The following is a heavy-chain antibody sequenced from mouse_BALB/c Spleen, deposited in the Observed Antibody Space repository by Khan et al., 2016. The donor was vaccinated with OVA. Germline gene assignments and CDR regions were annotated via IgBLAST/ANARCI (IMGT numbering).Heavy chain of an antibody. D-gene: IGHD1-1*01. CDR3: ARHNYGPFAY. Sequence: EVELVESGGDLVKPGGSLKLSCAASGFTFSTYAMSWVRQTPEKRLEWVATINTDGDYIYYPDSVTGRFTISRDNAKNTLYLQMSSLRSEDTAMYYCARHNYGPFAYWCQGTLVTVSA. J-gene: IGHJ3*01. CDR2: INTDGDYI. V-gene: IGHV5-9-3*01. CDR1: GFTFSTYA.